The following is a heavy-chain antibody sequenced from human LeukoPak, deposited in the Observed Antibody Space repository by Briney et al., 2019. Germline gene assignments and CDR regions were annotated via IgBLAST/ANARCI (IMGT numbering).Heavy chain of an antibody. CDR3: ARGFTFGGGGSDYYYYGMDV. CDR2: IYSGGNT. Sequence: PGGSLRLSCAASGFTVSSNYMSWVRQAPGKGLEWVSVIYSGGNTFYADSVKGRFTISRDDSKNTLSLQMNSLSAEDTAVYYCARGFTFGGGGSDYYYYGMDVWGQGTTVTVSS. J-gene: IGHJ6*02. V-gene: IGHV3-66*01. D-gene: IGHD3-16*01. CDR1: GFTVSSNY.